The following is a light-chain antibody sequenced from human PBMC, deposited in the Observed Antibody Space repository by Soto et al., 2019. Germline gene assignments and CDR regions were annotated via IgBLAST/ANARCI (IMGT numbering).Light chain of an antibody. V-gene: IGKV3-11*01. Sequence: EVVLTQSPVTLALSPGERATLSCRASQNVDIYVAWYQQKPGQAPRLLIYDAYNRATGIPARFSGSGSGTDFTLTISSLEPEDFAVYYCQQRRDWPPLTFGGGTKVEIK. J-gene: IGKJ4*01. CDR2: DAY. CDR3: QQRRDWPPLT. CDR1: QNVDIY.